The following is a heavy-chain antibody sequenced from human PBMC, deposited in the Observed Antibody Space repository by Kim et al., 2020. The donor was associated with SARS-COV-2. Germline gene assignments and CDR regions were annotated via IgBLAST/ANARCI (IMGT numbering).Heavy chain of an antibody. J-gene: IGHJ4*02. CDR2: IYYSGST. CDR1: GGSISSSSYY. Sequence: SETLSLTCTVSGGSISSSSYYWGWIRQPPGKGLEWIGSIYYSGSTYYNPSLKRRVTISVDTSKNQFSLKLSSVTAADTAVYYCARLERVRGVISFDYWGQGTLVTVSS. CDR3: ARLERVRGVISFDY. V-gene: IGHV4-39*01. D-gene: IGHD3-10*01.